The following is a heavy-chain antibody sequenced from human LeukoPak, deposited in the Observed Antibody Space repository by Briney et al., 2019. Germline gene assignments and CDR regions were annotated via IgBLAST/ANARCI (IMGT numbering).Heavy chain of an antibody. D-gene: IGHD3-10*01. Sequence: GRSLRLSCAASGFTFSSYAMHWVRQAPGKGLEWVAVISYDGSNKYYADSVKGRFTISRDNSKNTLYLQMNSLRAEDTAVYYCAKEGHYGSGSYSAPFDYWGQGTLVTVSS. CDR2: ISYDGSNK. CDR3: AKEGHYGSGSYSAPFDY. CDR1: GFTFSSYA. J-gene: IGHJ4*02. V-gene: IGHV3-30-3*01.